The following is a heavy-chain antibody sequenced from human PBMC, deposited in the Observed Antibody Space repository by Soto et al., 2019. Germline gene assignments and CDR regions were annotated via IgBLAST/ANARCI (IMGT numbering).Heavy chain of an antibody. CDR1: GGSISNGGYY. CDR3: ASRGYSYGFSLGMDV. Sequence: QVQLQESGPGLVKPSQTLSLTCTVSGGSISNGGYYWSWIRQHPGKGLEWIGYIYYSGSTYYNPSLKSRVTISVDTSKNQFSLKLSSVTAADTAVYYCASRGYSYGFSLGMDVWGQGTTVTVSS. J-gene: IGHJ6*02. CDR2: IYYSGST. D-gene: IGHD5-18*01. V-gene: IGHV4-31*03.